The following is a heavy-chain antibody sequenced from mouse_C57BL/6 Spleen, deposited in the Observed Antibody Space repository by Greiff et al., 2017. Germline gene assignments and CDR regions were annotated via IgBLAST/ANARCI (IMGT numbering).Heavy chain of an antibody. CDR2: ISDGGSYT. CDR3: ARDDYDYGFAY. V-gene: IGHV5-4*01. CDR1: GFTFSSYA. Sequence: DVKLVESGGGLVKPGGSLKLSCAASGFTFSSYAMSWVRQTPEKRLEWVATISDGGSYTYYPDNVKGRFTISRDNAKNNMYLQMSHLKSEDTAMYYCARDDYDYGFAYWGQGTLVTVSA. D-gene: IGHD2-4*01. J-gene: IGHJ3*01.